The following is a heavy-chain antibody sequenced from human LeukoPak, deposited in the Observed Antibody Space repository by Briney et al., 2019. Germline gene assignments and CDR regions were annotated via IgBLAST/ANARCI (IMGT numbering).Heavy chain of an antibody. D-gene: IGHD3-16*01. V-gene: IGHV3-30-3*01. CDR2: ISYDGSNK. CDR3: AREGAYFDY. J-gene: IGHJ4*02. CDR1: GFTFSSYA. Sequence: GRSLRLSCAASGFTFSSYALHWVRQAPGKGLEWVALISYDGSNKYFADSVRGRFTISRDNAKNSLYLQMNSLRDEDTAVYYCAREGAYFDYWGQGTLVTVSS.